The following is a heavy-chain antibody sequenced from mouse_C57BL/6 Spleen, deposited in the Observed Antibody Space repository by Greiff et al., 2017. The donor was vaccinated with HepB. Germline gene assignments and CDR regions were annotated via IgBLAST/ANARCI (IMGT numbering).Heavy chain of an antibody. CDR1: GFSLTSYG. Sequence: VKLMESGPGLVAPSQSLSITCTVSGFSLTSYGVHWVRQPPGKGLEWLVVIWSDGSTTYNSALKSRLSISKDNSKSQVFLKMNCLQTDDTAMYYCARHETAQAWFAYWGQGTLVTVSA. D-gene: IGHD3-2*02. J-gene: IGHJ3*01. CDR2: IWSDGST. CDR3: ARHETAQAWFAY. V-gene: IGHV2-6-1*01.